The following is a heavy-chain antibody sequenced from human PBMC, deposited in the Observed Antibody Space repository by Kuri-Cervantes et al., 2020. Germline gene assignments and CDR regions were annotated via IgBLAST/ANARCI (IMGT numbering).Heavy chain of an antibody. D-gene: IGHD3-10*01. J-gene: IGHJ4*02. CDR2: ISGSGGST. CDR3: AKDRASYGSGSYYPYYFDY. V-gene: IGHV3-23*01. Sequence: GESLKISCAASGFTFSSYAMSWVRPAPGEGLGWVSAISGSGGSTYYADSVKGQFTITRDNPKHTLYLQMNSLRAEDTAVYYCAKDRASYGSGSYYPYYFDYWGQGTLVTVSS. CDR1: GFTFSSYA.